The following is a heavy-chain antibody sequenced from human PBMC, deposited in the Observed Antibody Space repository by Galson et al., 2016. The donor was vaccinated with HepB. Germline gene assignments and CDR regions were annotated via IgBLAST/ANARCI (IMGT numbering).Heavy chain of an antibody. CDR2: VSGSGDTT. V-gene: IGHV3-23*01. CDR1: GFTFSTYR. Sequence: SLRLSCAASGFTFSTYRMSWVRQAPGKGLEWVSIVSGSGDTTHYADSVKGRFTISRDNSKNTVYLQMNSLKVEDTAIYYCANGGKYSSAWYLHDYWGQGTLVTVSS. D-gene: IGHD6-19*01. CDR3: ANGGKYSSAWYLHDY. J-gene: IGHJ4*02.